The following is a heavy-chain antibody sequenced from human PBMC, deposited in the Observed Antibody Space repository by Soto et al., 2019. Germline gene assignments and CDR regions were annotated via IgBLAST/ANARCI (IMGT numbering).Heavy chain of an antibody. Sequence: PSETLSLTCAVSGGSISSSNWWSWVRQPPGKGLEWIGEIYHSGSTNYNPSLKSRVTISVDKSKNQLSLKLSSVTAADTAVYYCARVIDSGYGYFDYWGQGTLVTVSS. CDR1: GGSISSSNW. V-gene: IGHV4-4*02. CDR2: IYHSGST. J-gene: IGHJ4*02. D-gene: IGHD5-12*01. CDR3: ARVIDSGYGYFDY.